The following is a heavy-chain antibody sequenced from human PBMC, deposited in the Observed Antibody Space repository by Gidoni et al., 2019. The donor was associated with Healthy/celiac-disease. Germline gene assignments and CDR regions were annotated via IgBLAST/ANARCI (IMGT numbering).Heavy chain of an antibody. V-gene: IGHV5-51*01. D-gene: IGHD3-16*01. Sequence: EVQLVQSGAEVKKPGESLKISCKGSGYSFTSYWSGWVRQMPGKGLEWMGSIYPGDSDTRYSPSLQGQVTISADKSISTAYLQWSSLKASDTAMYYCARRGWGEWMLNWFDPWGQGTLVTVSS. CDR1: GYSFTSYW. CDR3: ARRGWGEWMLNWFDP. CDR2: IYPGDSDT. J-gene: IGHJ5*02.